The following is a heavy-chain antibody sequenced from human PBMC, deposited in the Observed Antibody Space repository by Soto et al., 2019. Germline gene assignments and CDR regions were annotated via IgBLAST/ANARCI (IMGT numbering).Heavy chain of an antibody. Sequence: PGGSLRLSCAASGFSFSSYAMHWVRQAPGKGLEWVASISYGGTNKYYADSVKGRFTISRDNSENTLYLQMNSLRAEDTAVYYCAKASMGKMDVWGQGTTVTVSS. V-gene: IGHV3-30-3*01. CDR2: ISYGGTNK. J-gene: IGHJ6*02. CDR1: GFSFSSYA. D-gene: IGHD2-8*01. CDR3: AKASMGKMDV.